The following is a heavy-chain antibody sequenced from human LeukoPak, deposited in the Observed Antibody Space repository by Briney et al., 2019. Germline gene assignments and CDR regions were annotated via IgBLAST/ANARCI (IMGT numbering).Heavy chain of an antibody. D-gene: IGHD5-24*01. CDR3: ARDEFDGYNLGPSIY. Sequence: GGSLRLSCEASGFPFRDHAMHWVRQAPGKGLEWVAVISYDARHENYADSVKGRFTVSRDDSRSTLYLQMNSLKTDDTAVYFCARDEFDGYNLGPSIYWGQGTLVTVSS. CDR1: GFPFRDHA. V-gene: IGHV3-30*03. J-gene: IGHJ4*02. CDR2: ISYDARHE.